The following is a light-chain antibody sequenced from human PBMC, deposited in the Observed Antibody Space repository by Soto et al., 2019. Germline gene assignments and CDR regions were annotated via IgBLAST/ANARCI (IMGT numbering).Light chain of an antibody. V-gene: IGKV2-24*01. CDR1: QSLVHGDGNTY. CDR3: MQATQSYT. J-gene: IGKJ2*01. Sequence: DIVLTQTPLSSPVTLGQPASISCRSSQSLVHGDGNTYFNWLLQRPGQPPRLLIYKISKRFPGVPDRFRGSGAGTYFTLKISRVEAEDVGVYYCMQATQSYTFGQGTKLEIK. CDR2: KIS.